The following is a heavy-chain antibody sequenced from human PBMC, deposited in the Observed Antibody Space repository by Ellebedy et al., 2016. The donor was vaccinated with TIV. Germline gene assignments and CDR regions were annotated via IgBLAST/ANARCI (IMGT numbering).Heavy chain of an antibody. Sequence: GASLKISCAASGFTFSNYDMHSVRQATGKGLEWVSGIGTAGDTYYPGSVKGRFTISRENAKNSLFLQMNSLRDGDTAVYYCARGRYGPWGQGTLVTVSS. CDR3: ARGRYGP. CDR2: IGTAGDT. CDR1: GFTFSNYD. D-gene: IGHD3-10*01. V-gene: IGHV3-13*01. J-gene: IGHJ5*02.